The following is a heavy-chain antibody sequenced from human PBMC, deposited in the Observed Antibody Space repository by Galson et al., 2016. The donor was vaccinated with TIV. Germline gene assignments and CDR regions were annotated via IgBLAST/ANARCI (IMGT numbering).Heavy chain of an antibody. D-gene: IGHD3-22*01. CDR2: IIPLLGIG. V-gene: IGHV1-69*02. CDR3: AIYDSSGYYSAEFFQQ. CDR1: GGTLSRFT. J-gene: IGHJ1*01. Sequence: VKVSCKASGGTLSRFTVSWVRQAPGQGLEWMGRIIPLLGIGNHAQKFQNRVAITADRSTSAAYMELSSLKSEDTAVYYCAIYDSSGYYSAEFFQQWGQGTLLIISS.